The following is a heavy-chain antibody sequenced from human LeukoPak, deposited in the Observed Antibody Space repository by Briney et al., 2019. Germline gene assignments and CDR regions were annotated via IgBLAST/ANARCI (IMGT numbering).Heavy chain of an antibody. Sequence: SETLSLTCTVSGGSISSYYWSWVRQPPGKGLEWIWNIYGSGGTNYNPSLKSRVTISVDTSKNQGSLKWSSVTSADTAGYYWARQSISGSSLSYFDYWGQGTLVNVSS. V-gene: IGHV4-59*01. D-gene: IGHD3-22*01. CDR1: GGSISSYY. J-gene: IGHJ4*02. CDR2: IYGSGGT. CDR3: ARQSISGSSLSYFDY.